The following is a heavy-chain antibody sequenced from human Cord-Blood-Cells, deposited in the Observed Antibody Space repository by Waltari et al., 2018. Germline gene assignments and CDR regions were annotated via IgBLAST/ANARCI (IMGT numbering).Heavy chain of an antibody. CDR3: ARHVGSGGVKRTYNWFDP. J-gene: IGHJ5*02. D-gene: IGHD3-16*01. CDR1: GCPLSSSISY. CDR2: IHYSGST. V-gene: IGHV4-39*07. Sequence: HLQLPESGPGLVKPSETLSLTCTVSGCPLSSSISYRCLIILPPGQGLEWIGSIHYSGSTYYNPSLKSRVTISVDTSKNQFSLKLSSVTAADTAVYYCARHVGSGGVKRTYNWFDPWGQGTLVTVSS.